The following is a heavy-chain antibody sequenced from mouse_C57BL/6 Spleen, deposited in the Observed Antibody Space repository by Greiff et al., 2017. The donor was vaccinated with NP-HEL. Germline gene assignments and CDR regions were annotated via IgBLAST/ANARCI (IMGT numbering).Heavy chain of an antibody. J-gene: IGHJ3*01. Sequence: QVQLQQSGAELVMPGASVKLSCKASGYTFTSYWMHWVKQRPGQGLEWIGEIDPSDSYTNYNQKFKGKSTLTVDKSSSTAYMQLSSLTSEDSAVYYCATNWDSWFAYWGQGTLVTVSA. CDR1: GYTFTSYW. CDR2: IDPSDSYT. CDR3: ATNWDSWFAY. V-gene: IGHV1-69*01. D-gene: IGHD4-1*02.